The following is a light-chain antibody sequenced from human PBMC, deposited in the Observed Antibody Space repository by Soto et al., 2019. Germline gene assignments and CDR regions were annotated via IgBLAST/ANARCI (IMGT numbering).Light chain of an antibody. CDR1: QSVASSY. CDR3: QQYGSSPLT. CDR2: GAS. Sequence: EIVLTQSPGTLSLSPGERATLSCRASQSVASSYLAWYQQKPGQAPRLLIYGASSRAPGIPDRFSGSESGTDFTLTISRLEPDDFAVYYCQQYGSSPLTFGGGTKVEIK. J-gene: IGKJ4*01. V-gene: IGKV3-20*01.